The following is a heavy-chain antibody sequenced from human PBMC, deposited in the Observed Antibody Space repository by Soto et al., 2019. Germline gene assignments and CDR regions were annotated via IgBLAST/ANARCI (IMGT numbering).Heavy chain of an antibody. J-gene: IGHJ5*02. CDR2: IYYSGST. CDR3: PRRITMVRGGGRFDP. Sequence: QLQLQESGPGLVKPSETLSLTCTVSGGSISSSSYYWGWIRQPPGKGLEWIGSIYYSGSTYYNPSLKSRVTISVDTSKNQFSLKLSSVTAADAAVYYCPRRITMVRGGGRFDPWGQGTLVTVSS. CDR1: GGSISSSSYY. D-gene: IGHD3-10*01. V-gene: IGHV4-39*01.